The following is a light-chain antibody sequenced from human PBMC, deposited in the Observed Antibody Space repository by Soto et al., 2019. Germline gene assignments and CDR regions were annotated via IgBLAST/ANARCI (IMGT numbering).Light chain of an antibody. CDR3: QQYDNWPPRWT. CDR1: QSVGTN. Sequence: EIVMTQSPATLSVSPGERVTLSCRASQSVGTNLAWYQQKPGQAPRLLILGASTRASGIPAKFSGSGPGTEFTLSIGSLQSEDFAIYYCQQYDNWPPRWTLGQGTKVDIK. J-gene: IGKJ1*01. V-gene: IGKV3-15*01. CDR2: GAS.